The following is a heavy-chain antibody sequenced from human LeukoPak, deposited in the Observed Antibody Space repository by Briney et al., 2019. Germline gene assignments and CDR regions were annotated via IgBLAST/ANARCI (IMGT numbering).Heavy chain of an antibody. D-gene: IGHD3-9*01. J-gene: IGHJ6*02. Sequence: GGSLRLSCAASGFTFSTYAMSWFRQAPGKGLEWVGFIRSKAYGGTTEYAASVKGRFTISRDDSKSIAYLQMNSLKTEDTAVYYCTRAEYYDILTGYSYGMDVWGQGTTVTVSS. V-gene: IGHV3-49*03. CDR3: TRAEYYDILTGYSYGMDV. CDR1: GFTFSTYA. CDR2: IRSKAYGGTT.